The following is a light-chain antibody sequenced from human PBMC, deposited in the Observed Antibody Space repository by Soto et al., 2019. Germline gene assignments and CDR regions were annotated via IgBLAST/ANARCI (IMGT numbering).Light chain of an antibody. CDR2: DVS. J-gene: IGLJ1*01. V-gene: IGLV2-14*01. Sequence: QSVLTQPASVSGSPGQSITISCTGTSSDVGGYNYVSWYQQHPGKAPKLKIYDVSNRPSGVSNRFSGSKSGNTASLTISGLQAEEEADYYRRSYSSSSTYVFGTWTKLTVL. CDR3: RSYSSSSTYV. CDR1: SSDVGGYNY.